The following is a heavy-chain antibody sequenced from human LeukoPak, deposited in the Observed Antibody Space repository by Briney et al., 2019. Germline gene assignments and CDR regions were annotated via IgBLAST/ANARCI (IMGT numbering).Heavy chain of an antibody. CDR1: GFTVSSNY. Sequence: PGGSLRLSCAASGFTVSSNYMSWVRQAPGKGLEWVSVIYSGGSTYYADSVKGRFTISRDNSKNTLYLQMNSLRAEDTAVYYCARSIVGATPGYRGQGTLVTVSS. CDR3: ARSIVGATPGY. V-gene: IGHV3-66*02. D-gene: IGHD1-26*01. CDR2: IYSGGST. J-gene: IGHJ4*02.